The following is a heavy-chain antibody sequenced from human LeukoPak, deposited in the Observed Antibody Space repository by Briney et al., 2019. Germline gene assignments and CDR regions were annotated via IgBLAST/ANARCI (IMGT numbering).Heavy chain of an antibody. D-gene: IGHD3-22*01. V-gene: IGHV4-30-4*01. Sequence: SETLSLTCTVSGGSISSGDYYWSWIRQPPGKGLEWIAYMYYSGSTYYNPSLKSRVTMSADTFKNQLSLKLSSVTAADTAVYYCARPYYYDSRIDPWGQGILVTVSS. CDR1: GGSISSGDYY. J-gene: IGHJ5*02. CDR2: MYYSGST. CDR3: ARPYYYDSRIDP.